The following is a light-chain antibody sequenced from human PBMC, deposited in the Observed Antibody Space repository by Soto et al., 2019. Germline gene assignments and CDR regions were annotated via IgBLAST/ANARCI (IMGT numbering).Light chain of an antibody. J-gene: IGKJ1*01. V-gene: IGKV3-20*01. Sequence: EIVLTQSPGTLSLPPGERATLSCRASQSVSSSYLAWYQQKPGQAPRLLIYGASSRATGIPDRFSGSGSGTDFTLTISRLEPEDFAVYYCQQYGTSRPVTFGQRTKVEIK. CDR2: GAS. CDR3: QQYGTSRPVT. CDR1: QSVSSSY.